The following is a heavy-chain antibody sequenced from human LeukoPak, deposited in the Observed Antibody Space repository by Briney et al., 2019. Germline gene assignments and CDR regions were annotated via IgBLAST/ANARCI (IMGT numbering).Heavy chain of an antibody. V-gene: IGHV3-11*06. D-gene: IGHD6-13*01. CDR2: ISGSGSDT. J-gene: IGHJ4*02. Sequence: GGSLRLSCAASGFIFSDYYMTWIRQAPGKGLEWLSYISGSGSDTNYADSVKGRFTTSRDNAKNSLYLQMHSLRAEDTAVYYCARVGSIAAAGTPDYWGQGTLVTVSS. CDR1: GFIFSDYY. CDR3: ARVGSIAAAGTPDY.